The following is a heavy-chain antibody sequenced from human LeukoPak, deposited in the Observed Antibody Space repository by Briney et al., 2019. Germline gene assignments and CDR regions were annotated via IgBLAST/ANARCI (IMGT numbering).Heavy chain of an antibody. J-gene: IGHJ4*02. D-gene: IGHD1-7*01. V-gene: IGHV3-48*04. Sequence: GGSLRLSCAASGFTFSSYSMNWVRQAPGKGLEWVSYISSSSSTIYYADSVKGRFTISRDNAKNSLYLQMSSLRAEDTAVYYCARDQLELGIDYWGQGTLVTVSS. CDR1: GFTFSSYS. CDR2: ISSSSSTI. CDR3: ARDQLELGIDY.